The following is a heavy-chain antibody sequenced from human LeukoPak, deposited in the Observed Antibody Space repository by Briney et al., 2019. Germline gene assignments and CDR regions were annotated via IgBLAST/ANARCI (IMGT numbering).Heavy chain of an antibody. CDR1: GYTFTSYY. D-gene: IGHD2-2*01. CDR2: INPSGGST. CDR3: ARDKCSSTSCYLDAFDI. J-gene: IGHJ3*02. Sequence: ASVKVSCKASGYTFTSYYMHWVRQAPGQGLEWMGIINPSGGSTSYAQKFQGRVTMTRDTSTSTVYMELSSLRSEDTAVYYCARDKCSSTSCYLDAFDIWGQGTMVTVSS. V-gene: IGHV1-46*01.